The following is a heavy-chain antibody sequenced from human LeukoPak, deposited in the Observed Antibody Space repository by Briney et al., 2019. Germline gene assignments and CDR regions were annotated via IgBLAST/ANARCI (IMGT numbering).Heavy chain of an antibody. CDR1: GFTFGSHS. V-gene: IGHV3-48*01. J-gene: IGHJ5*02. CDR2: ISSSSSTI. D-gene: IGHD3-10*01. Sequence: GGSLRLSCAASGFTFGSHSMNWVRQAPGKGLEWVSYISSSSSTIYYADSVKGRFTISRDNAKNSLYLQMNSLRAEDTAVYYCARSNWFDPWGQGTLVTVSS. CDR3: ARSNWFDP.